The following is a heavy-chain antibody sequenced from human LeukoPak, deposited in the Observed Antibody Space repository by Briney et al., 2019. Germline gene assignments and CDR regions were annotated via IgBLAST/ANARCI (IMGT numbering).Heavy chain of an antibody. V-gene: IGHV1-8*01. CDR2: MNPDSGNT. Sequence: ASVKVSCKASGYAFNIYDINWVRQATGQGLEWMGWMNPDSGNTGFAQKFQGRVTMTRNTSISTAYMELSSLRSEDTAVYYCARGSGSSFALYYYYGMDVWGQGTTVTVSS. D-gene: IGHD6-6*01. J-gene: IGHJ6*02. CDR1: GYAFNIYD. CDR3: ARGSGSSFALYYYYGMDV.